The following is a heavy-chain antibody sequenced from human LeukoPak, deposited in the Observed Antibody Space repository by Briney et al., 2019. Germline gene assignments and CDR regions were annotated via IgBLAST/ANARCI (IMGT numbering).Heavy chain of an antibody. Sequence: PGGSLRLSCAASGFTFSSYSMNWVRQAPEKGLEWVSSISSSSSYIYYADSVKGRFTISRDNAKNSLYLQMNSLRAEDTAVYYCARLYRVAATFDPWGQGTLVTVSS. V-gene: IGHV3-21*01. CDR2: ISSSSSYI. D-gene: IGHD2-15*01. J-gene: IGHJ5*02. CDR3: ARLYRVAATFDP. CDR1: GFTFSSYS.